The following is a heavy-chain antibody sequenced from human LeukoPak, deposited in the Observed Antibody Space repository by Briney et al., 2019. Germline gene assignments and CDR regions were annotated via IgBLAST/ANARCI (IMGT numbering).Heavy chain of an antibody. CDR1: GYIFTSYG. CDR2: ISVYNDYT. J-gene: IGHJ4*02. Sequence: ASVKVSCXASGYIFTSYGISWVRQARGQGLEWMGWISVYNDYTTYAQTFQGRVTMTTDTSTSTAYMELRNLRSDDTAVYYCARNDSSGYSEYWGQGTLVTVS. CDR3: ARNDSSGYSEY. V-gene: IGHV1-18*01. D-gene: IGHD3-22*01.